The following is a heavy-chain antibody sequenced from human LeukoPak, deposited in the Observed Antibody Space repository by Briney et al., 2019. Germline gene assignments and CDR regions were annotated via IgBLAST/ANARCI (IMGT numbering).Heavy chain of an antibody. D-gene: IGHD1-14*01. J-gene: IGHJ4*02. CDR1: GFLFSRYW. CDR2: IKEDGSEK. CDR3: ARDSFETDIDY. Sequence: TGGSLRLSCAASGFLFSRYWMSWVRQAPGKGLEWVANIKEDGSEKYYVESMKGRFTISRDNVKNSLYLQINSLRAEDTDGYYCARDSFETDIDYWGQGTLVTVSS. V-gene: IGHV3-7*01.